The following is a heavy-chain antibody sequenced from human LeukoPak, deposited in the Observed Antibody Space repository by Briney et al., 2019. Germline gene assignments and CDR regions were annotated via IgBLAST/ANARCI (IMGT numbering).Heavy chain of an antibody. CDR2: ASGNGGNT. CDR3: ARAGIDYFDY. D-gene: IGHD1-14*01. CDR1: GFTFSSYA. V-gene: IGHV3-23*01. Sequence: GGSLRLSCAASGFTFSSYAMSWVRQAPGKGLEWVSAASGNGGNTYYTDSVKGRFTISRDNSKNTLYLQMNSLRAEDTAVYYCARAGIDYFDYWGQGILVTVSS. J-gene: IGHJ4*02.